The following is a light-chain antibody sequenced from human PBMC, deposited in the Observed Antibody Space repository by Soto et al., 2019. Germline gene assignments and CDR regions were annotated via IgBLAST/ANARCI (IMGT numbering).Light chain of an antibody. Sequence: IRVSQSPASLSATVGDRVSITCRASQGIASALAWYQQKPGTTPKLLISDASTLKSGVPSRFSGSGSGTEFTLTISSLQPEDFAPYYCQQYNSYSNTFGQGRLLEVK. CDR2: DAS. J-gene: IGKJ5*01. CDR1: QGIASA. CDR3: QQYNSYSNT. V-gene: IGKV1-13*02.